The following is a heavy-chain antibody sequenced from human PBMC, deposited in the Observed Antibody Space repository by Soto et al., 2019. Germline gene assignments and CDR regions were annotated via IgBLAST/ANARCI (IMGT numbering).Heavy chain of an antibody. V-gene: IGHV4-4*02. D-gene: IGHD1-1*01. CDR3: ARQLERGDLPEGFEY. Sequence: QVQLQESGPGLVEPSGTLSLTCAVSGDSISSSHWWSWVCQFPGKGLEWIGEIFHSGTTKYNPSLESRVTMSVDKSNNQLSLKLSSVTAADTAVYYCARQLERGDLPEGFEYWGQGTLATVSS. CDR1: GDSISSSHW. J-gene: IGHJ4*02. CDR2: IFHSGTT.